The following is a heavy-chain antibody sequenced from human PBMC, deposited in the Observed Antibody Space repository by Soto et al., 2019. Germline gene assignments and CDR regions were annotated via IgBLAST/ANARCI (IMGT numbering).Heavy chain of an antibody. CDR3: GRGGRDGSYHYYYMDV. CDR1: GFTFSNAW. D-gene: IGHD1-1*01. V-gene: IGHV3-72*01. J-gene: IGHJ6*03. Sequence: PGGSLRLSCAASGFTFSNAWMNWVRQAPGKGLEWVGRTRNKANSYTTEYAASVKGRFTISRDDSKNSLYLQMNSLKTEDTAVYYCGRGGRDGSYHYYYMDVWGKGTTVTVSS. CDR2: TRNKANSYTT.